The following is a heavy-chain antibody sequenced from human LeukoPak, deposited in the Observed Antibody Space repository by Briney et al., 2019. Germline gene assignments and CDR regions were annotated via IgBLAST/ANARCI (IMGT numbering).Heavy chain of an antibody. J-gene: IGHJ4*02. CDR1: GFIFSSYW. V-gene: IGHV3-7*01. D-gene: IGHD6-13*01. CDR2: IKQDGSEK. Sequence: GGSLRLSCAASGFIFSSYWMSWVRQAPGKGLEWVANIKQDGSEKYYVDSVKGRFTISRDNAKNSLYLQMNSLRAEDTAVYYCARGIGSSTWPLALWGQGTLVTVSS. CDR3: ARGIGSSTWPLAL.